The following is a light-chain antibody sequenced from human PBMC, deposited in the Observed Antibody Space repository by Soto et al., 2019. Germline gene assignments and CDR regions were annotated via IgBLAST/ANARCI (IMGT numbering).Light chain of an antibody. Sequence: QSVLTQPPSVSGAPGQRVTISCTGSSSNIGAGYDVHWYQHLPGTAPKLLIYGNSNRPSGVPDRCSGSKSGTSASLAITGLQAEDEADYYCRSYDSSLRGWVFGGGTKLTVL. J-gene: IGLJ3*02. CDR3: RSYDSSLRGWV. CDR1: SSNIGAGYD. V-gene: IGLV1-40*01. CDR2: GNS.